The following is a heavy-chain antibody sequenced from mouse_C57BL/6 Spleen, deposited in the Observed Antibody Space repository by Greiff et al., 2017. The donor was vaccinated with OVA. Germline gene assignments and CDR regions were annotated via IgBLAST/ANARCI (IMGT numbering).Heavy chain of an antibody. CDR1: GYTFTDYE. J-gene: IGHJ3*01. V-gene: IGHV1-15*01. CDR3: TKDANSSWDRTWFAY. D-gene: IGHD4-1*01. CDR2: IDPETGGT. Sequence: QVQLQQSGAELVRPGASVTLSCKASGYTFTDYEMPWVKQTPVHGLEWIGAIDPETGGTAYNQKFKGKAILTADKSSSTAYMELRSLTSEDSAVYYCTKDANSSWDRTWFAYWGQGTLVTVSA.